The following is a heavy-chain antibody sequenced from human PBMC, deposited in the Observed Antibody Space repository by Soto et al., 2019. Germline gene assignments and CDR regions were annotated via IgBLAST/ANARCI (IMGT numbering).Heavy chain of an antibody. V-gene: IGHV4-4*02. J-gene: IGHJ4*02. CDR1: GGSISSSNW. CDR3: AGYVWGSYRPFDY. Sequence: SETLSLTCAVSGGSISSSNWWSWVRQPPGKGLEWIGEIYHSGSTNYNPSLKSRVTISVDKSKNQFSLKLSSVTAADTAVYYCAGYVWGSYRPFDYWGQGTLVTVS. D-gene: IGHD3-16*02. CDR2: IYHSGST.